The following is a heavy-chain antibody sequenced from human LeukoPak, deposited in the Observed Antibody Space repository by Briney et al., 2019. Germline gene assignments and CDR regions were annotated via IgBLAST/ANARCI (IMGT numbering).Heavy chain of an antibody. CDR2: IKQDGSEK. V-gene: IGHV3-7*01. Sequence: GGSVRLSCAASGFTFSSYWMSWVRQAPGKGLEWVANIKQDGSEKDYVDSVKGRFTISRDNAKSSLDPQMNSLRAEDTAVYYCVRDEVVETRFSYFDYWGQGTLVTVSS. J-gene: IGHJ4*02. D-gene: IGHD2-15*01. CDR1: GFTFSSYW. CDR3: VRDEVVETRFSYFDY.